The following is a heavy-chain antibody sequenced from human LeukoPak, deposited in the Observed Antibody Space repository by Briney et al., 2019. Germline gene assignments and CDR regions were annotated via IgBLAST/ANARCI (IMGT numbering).Heavy chain of an antibody. D-gene: IGHD3-9*01. J-gene: IGHJ4*02. V-gene: IGHV1-18*04. CDR1: GYTFTSYG. CDR2: ISAYNGNT. Sequence: GASVKVSCKASGYTFTSYGISWVRQAPGQGLEWMGWISAYNGNTNYAQKLQGRVTMTTDTSTSTAYMELRSLRSDDTAVYYCARRAYDILTGQSPQYYFDYWGQGTLVTVSS. CDR3: ARRAYDILTGQSPQYYFDY.